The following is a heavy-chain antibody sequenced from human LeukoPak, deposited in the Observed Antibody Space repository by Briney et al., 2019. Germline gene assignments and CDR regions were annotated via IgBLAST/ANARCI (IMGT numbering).Heavy chain of an antibody. CDR3: ATYSNYGSYFDY. V-gene: IGHV1-24*01. CDR2: FDPEDGET. Sequence: ASVKVSCKASGGTFSSYTISWVRQAPGQGLEWMGGFDPEDGETIYAQKFQGRVTMTEDTSTDTAYMELSSLRSEDTAVYYCATYSNYGSYFDYWGQGTLVTVSS. J-gene: IGHJ4*02. CDR1: GGTFSSYT. D-gene: IGHD4-11*01.